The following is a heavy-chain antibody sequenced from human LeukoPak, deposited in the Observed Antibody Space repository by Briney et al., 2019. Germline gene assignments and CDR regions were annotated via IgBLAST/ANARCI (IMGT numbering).Heavy chain of an antibody. CDR3: ARDTMGRALSNKSGY. V-gene: IGHV3-53*04. J-gene: IGHJ4*02. D-gene: IGHD5-24*01. CDR1: GFTFSSNY. Sequence: GGSLRLSCAASGFTFSSNYMSWVRQAPGKGLEWVAVIYSGGTTSYPPSVNPPFPISTHNSKNTLYLQMNSLRAEDTAVYYCARDTMGRALSNKSGYWGQGTLVTVSS. CDR2: IYSGGTT.